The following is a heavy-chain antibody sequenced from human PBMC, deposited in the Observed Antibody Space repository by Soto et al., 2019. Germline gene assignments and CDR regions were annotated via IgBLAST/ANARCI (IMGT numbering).Heavy chain of an antibody. D-gene: IGHD1-7*01. V-gene: IGHV3-66*01. CDR3: ARSRTGTTYGGMDV. CDR2: IHSGGDT. Sequence: EVQLVESGGDLVQPGGSLRLSCAASGFAVSSNYMTWVRQAPGKGLEWVSVIHSGGDTHYADSVRGRFTISRDNSKNTLYLQMNSRRAEETAVYYCARSRTGTTYGGMDVWGQGTTVTVSS. CDR1: GFAVSSNY. J-gene: IGHJ6*02.